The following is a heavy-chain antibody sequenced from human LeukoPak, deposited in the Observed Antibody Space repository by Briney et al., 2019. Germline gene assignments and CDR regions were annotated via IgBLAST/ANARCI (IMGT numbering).Heavy chain of an antibody. D-gene: IGHD6-13*01. CDR2: IYYSGST. Sequence: PSQTLSVTCAVSGGSISSGSYSWGWIRQPPGKGLEWIGYIYYSGSTYYNPSLKSRVTISVDRSKNQFSLKVTSVTAADTAVYYCARYSSTWPYWYFDLWGRGTLVTVSS. J-gene: IGHJ2*01. CDR1: GGSISSGSYS. V-gene: IGHV4-30-2*01. CDR3: ARYSSTWPYWYFDL.